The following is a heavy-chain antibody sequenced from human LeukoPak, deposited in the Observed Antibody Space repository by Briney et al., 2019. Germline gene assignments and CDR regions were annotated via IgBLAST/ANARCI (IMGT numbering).Heavy chain of an antibody. CDR2: ISWNSGSI. Sequence: GRSLRLSCAASGFTFDDYAMHWVRQAPGKGLEWASGISWNSGSIGYADSVKGRFTISRDNAKNSLYLQMNSLRAEDTALYYCAKEGRSGYLAFDYWGQGTLVTVSS. D-gene: IGHD3-22*01. V-gene: IGHV3-9*01. CDR3: AKEGRSGYLAFDY. J-gene: IGHJ4*02. CDR1: GFTFDDYA.